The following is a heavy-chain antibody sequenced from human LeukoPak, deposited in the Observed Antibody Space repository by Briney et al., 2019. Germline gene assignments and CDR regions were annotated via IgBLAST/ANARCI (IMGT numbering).Heavy chain of an antibody. CDR1: GFTFGDYA. CDR3: TRDRRDGYNYFDY. V-gene: IGHV3-49*04. CDR2: IRSKAYGGTT. Sequence: GGSLRLSCTASGFTFGDYAMSWARQAPGKGLEWVGFIRSKAYGGTTEYAASVKGRFTISRGDSKSIAYLQMNSLKTEDTAVYYCTRDRRDGYNYFDYWGQGTLVTVSS. D-gene: IGHD5-12*01. J-gene: IGHJ4*02.